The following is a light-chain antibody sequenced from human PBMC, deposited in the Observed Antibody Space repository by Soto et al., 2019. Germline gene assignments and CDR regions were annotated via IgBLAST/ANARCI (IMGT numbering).Light chain of an antibody. CDR3: SSYTTSSTYV. Sequence: QSALTQPPSVSGSPGQSVAISCTGTSSDVGSSNGVSWYQQPPGTAPKLMIYDVSNRPSGVPDRFSGSKSGNTASLTISGLQAEDEADYYCSSYTTSSTYVFGTGTKVTV. V-gene: IGLV2-18*02. J-gene: IGLJ1*01. CDR2: DVS. CDR1: SSDVGSSNG.